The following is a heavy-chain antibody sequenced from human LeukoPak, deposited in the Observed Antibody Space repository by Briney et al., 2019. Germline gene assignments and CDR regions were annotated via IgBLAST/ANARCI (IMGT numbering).Heavy chain of an antibody. J-gene: IGHJ2*01. CDR3: ARVGSITMVRGVIITDWYFDL. D-gene: IGHD3-10*01. Sequence: PSETLSLTCTVSGGSISSYYWSWIRQPPGKGLEWIGYIYYSGSTNYNPSLKSRVTISVDTSKNQFSLKLSSVTAADTAVYYCARVGSITMVRGVIITDWYFDLWGRGTLVTVSS. V-gene: IGHV4-59*01. CDR1: GGSISSYY. CDR2: IYYSGST.